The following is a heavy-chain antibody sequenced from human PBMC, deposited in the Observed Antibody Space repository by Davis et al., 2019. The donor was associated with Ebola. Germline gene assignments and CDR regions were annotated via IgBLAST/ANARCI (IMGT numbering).Heavy chain of an antibody. CDR3: ARDPLGIPRGWHPKT. J-gene: IGHJ4*02. CDR2: ISSSSSYT. Sequence: PGGSLRLSCAASGFTFSDYYMSWIRQAPGKGLEWVSYISSSSSYTNYADSVKGRFTISRDNAKNSLYLQMNSLRAEDTAVYYCARDPLGIPRGWHPKTWGQGTLVTVSS. CDR1: GFTFSDYY. D-gene: IGHD3-10*01. V-gene: IGHV3-11*06.